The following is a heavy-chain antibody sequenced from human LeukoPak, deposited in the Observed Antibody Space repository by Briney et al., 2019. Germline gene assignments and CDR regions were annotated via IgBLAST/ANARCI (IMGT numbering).Heavy chain of an antibody. V-gene: IGHV4-59*08. D-gene: IGHD3-10*01. CDR1: GGSITNYY. CDR2: IYYSGST. CDR3: ARHQRGSYYFDY. Sequence: PSETLSLTCTVSGGSITNYYWSWIRQPPGKGLEWIGYIYYSGSTKYNPSLKSRVIMSVDTSKNQFSLNLSSVSAADTAVYYCARHQRGSYYFDYWGQGTLVTVSS. J-gene: IGHJ4*02.